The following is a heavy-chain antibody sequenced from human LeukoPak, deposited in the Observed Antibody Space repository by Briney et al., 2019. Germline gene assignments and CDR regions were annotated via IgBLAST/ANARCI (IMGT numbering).Heavy chain of an antibody. CDR1: GFTFSRYW. D-gene: IGHD3-3*01. CDR3: TRDVLLHPGDDY. CDR2: IKQDGSEK. J-gene: IGHJ4*02. V-gene: IGHV3-7*04. Sequence: GGSLRLSCAASGFTFSRYWMTWVRQAPGKGLEWVANIKQDGSEKYYADSVKGRFTVSRDNAKNSLYLQMNSLRAEDTAVYFCTRDVLLHPGDDYWGQGTLVTVSS.